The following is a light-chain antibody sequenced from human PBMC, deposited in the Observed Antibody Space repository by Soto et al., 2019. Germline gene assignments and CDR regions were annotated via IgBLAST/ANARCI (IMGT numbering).Light chain of an antibody. J-gene: IGKJ4*01. V-gene: IGKV3D-15*01. CDR3: QRYDKWPLT. Sequence: TLSVYPWEGATLSCRASHIVDSNLAWYQQKPGQAPRLLIFGASTRATCIPTRFSGGGSGTDFTLTISSLQSEDFGLYFCQRYDKWPLTFGGGTKV. CDR1: HIVDSN. CDR2: GAS.